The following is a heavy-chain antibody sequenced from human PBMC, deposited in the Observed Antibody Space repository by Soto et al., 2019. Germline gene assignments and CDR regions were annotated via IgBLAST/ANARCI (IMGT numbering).Heavy chain of an antibody. Sequence: GGSLRLSCAASGFTFSNYAMHWVRQAPGKGLEWVAVISYDGSNKYYADSVKGRFTISRDNSKNTLYLQMNSLRAEDTGVYYCARERSSTIFVSGVDVWGQGTTVTVSS. V-gene: IGHV3-30-3*01. CDR3: ARERSSTIFVSGVDV. J-gene: IGHJ6*02. D-gene: IGHD3-3*01. CDR1: GFTFSNYA. CDR2: ISYDGSNK.